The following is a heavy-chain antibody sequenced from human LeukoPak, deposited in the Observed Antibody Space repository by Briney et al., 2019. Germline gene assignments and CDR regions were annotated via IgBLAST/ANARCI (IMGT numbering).Heavy chain of an antibody. D-gene: IGHD6-19*01. CDR3: ARGERIGIAVAGIDY. J-gene: IGHJ4*02. Sequence: KLQGRVTMTTDTSTSTAYMELRSLRSDDTAVYYCARGERIGIAVAGIDYWGQGTLVTVSS. V-gene: IGHV1-18*01.